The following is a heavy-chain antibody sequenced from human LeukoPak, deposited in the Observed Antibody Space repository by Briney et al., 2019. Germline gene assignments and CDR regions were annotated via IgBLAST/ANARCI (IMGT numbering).Heavy chain of an antibody. CDR2: VFSSGST. J-gene: IGHJ4*01. D-gene: IGHD6-19*01. Sequence: SETLSLTCTVSGVXISSGSYYWGWIRQPPGKGLEWIGSVFSSGSTSYNPSLKSRVTISVDTSRHQFSLEVSSVTAADTAVYYCASRSSGWRFDYWGHGTLVTVSS. V-gene: IGHV4-39*01. CDR3: ASRSSGWRFDY. CDR1: GVXISSGSYY.